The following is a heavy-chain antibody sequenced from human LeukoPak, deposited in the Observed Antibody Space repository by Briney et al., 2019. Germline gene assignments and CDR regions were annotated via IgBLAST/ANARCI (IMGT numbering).Heavy chain of an antibody. V-gene: IGHV1-69*05. J-gene: IGHJ6*03. CDR2: IIPIFGTA. Sequence: ASVKVSCKASGGTFSSYAISWVRQAPGQGLEWMGGIIPIFGTANYAQKFQGRVTITTDESTSTAYMELSSLRSEDTAVYYCARGVIVVPAARPYYYYYYMDVWGKGTTVTVSS. D-gene: IGHD2-2*01. CDR1: GGTFSSYA. CDR3: ARGVIVVPAARPYYYYYYMDV.